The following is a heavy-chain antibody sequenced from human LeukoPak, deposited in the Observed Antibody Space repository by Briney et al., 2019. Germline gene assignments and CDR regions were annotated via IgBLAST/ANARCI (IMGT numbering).Heavy chain of an antibody. J-gene: IGHJ5*02. CDR3: ARVPYCSGGSCYSWFDP. CDR1: GGSISSSSYY. D-gene: IGHD2-15*01. CDR2: IYYSGST. V-gene: IGHV4-39*07. Sequence: PSETLSLTCTVSGGSISSSSYYWGWIRQPPGKGLEWIGSIYYSGSTYYNPSLRSRVTISVDTSKNQFSLKLSSVTAADTAVYYCARVPYCSGGSCYSWFDPWGQGTLVTVSS.